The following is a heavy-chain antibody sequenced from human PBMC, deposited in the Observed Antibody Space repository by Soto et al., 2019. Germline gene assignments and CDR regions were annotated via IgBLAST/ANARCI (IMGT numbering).Heavy chain of an antibody. CDR1: VYSISSGSY. D-gene: IGHD6-19*01. J-gene: IGHJ4*01. CDR2: IYHGGTT. CDR3: ARVHVMVVDGSTFEY. Sequence: XETLSLTCTFSVYSISSGSYWAWIRQPPGKGPEWIASIYHGGTTFYNPSLKSRITISVDTSNNQFSLELTSVTAADTAVYYCARVHVMVVDGSTFEYWGHGTLVTVSS. V-gene: IGHV4-38-2*02.